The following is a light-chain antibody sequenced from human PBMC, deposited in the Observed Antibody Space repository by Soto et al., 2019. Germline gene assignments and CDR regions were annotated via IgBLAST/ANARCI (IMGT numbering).Light chain of an antibody. J-gene: IGLJ1*01. CDR2: EVV. Sequence: QSALTQPPSASGSPGQSVTISCTGTKNDIGVYYFVSWYQHHPGKAPRLIIYEVVQRPSGVPDRFSGSKSGNTASLTVSGLQAADEADYLCKSYAGSNTYVFGRGTKLTV. CDR3: KSYAGSNTYV. CDR1: KNDIGVYYF. V-gene: IGLV2-8*01.